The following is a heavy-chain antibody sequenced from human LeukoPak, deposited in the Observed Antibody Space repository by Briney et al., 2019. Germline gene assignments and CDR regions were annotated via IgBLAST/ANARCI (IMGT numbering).Heavy chain of an antibody. V-gene: IGHV3-48*01. Sequence: GGSLRLSCAASGFTFSSYGMNWVRQAPGKGLEWVSYISSSSSTIYYADSVKGRFTISRDNAKNSLYLQMNSLRAEDTAVYYCARMVVPAAIAGNWFDPWGQGTLVTVSS. CDR3: ARMVVPAAIAGNWFDP. D-gene: IGHD2-2*01. CDR2: ISSSSSTI. J-gene: IGHJ5*02. CDR1: GFTFSSYG.